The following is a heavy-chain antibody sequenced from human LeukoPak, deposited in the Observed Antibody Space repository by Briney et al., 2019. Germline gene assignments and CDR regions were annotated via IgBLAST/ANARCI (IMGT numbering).Heavy chain of an antibody. J-gene: IGHJ6*03. Sequence: PSETLSLTCTVSGGSISSYYWSWIRQPPGEGLEWIGYIYYSGSSSYNPSLKSRVTMSADTSKNQLSLKLSSVTAADTAVYYCARWYCSSNTCYHMDVWGKGTTVTVSS. V-gene: IGHV4-59*01. CDR2: IYYSGSS. CDR1: GGSISSYY. D-gene: IGHD2-2*01. CDR3: ARWYCSSNTCYHMDV.